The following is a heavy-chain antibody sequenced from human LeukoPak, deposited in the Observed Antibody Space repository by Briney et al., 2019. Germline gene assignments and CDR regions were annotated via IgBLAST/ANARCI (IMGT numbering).Heavy chain of an antibody. CDR3: AKDRNRVSIVVVPAAKIPDY. Sequence: GGSLRLSCAASGFTFSSYTMNWVRQAPGKGLEWVAFIRYDGSNRHYADSVKGRFTISRDNSKNTLYLQMNSLRAEDTGVFHCAKDRNRVSIVVVPAAKIPDYWGQGTLVTVSS. V-gene: IGHV3-30*02. D-gene: IGHD2-2*01. CDR1: GFTFSSYT. CDR2: IRYDGSNR. J-gene: IGHJ4*02.